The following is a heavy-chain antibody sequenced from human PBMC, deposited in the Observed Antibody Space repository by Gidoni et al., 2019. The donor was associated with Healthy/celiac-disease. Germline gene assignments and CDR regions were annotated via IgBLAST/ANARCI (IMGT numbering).Heavy chain of an antibody. CDR3: AKDITMIGDAFDI. CDR2: ISWNSGSI. CDR1: GFTFDDYA. J-gene: IGHJ3*02. Sequence: EVQLVESGGGFVQPGRSLRPSCAASGFTFDDYAMHWVRQAPGKGLEWVSGISWNSGSIGYADSVKGRFTISRDNAKNSLYLQMNSLRAEDTALYYCAKDITMIGDAFDIWGQGTMVTVSS. D-gene: IGHD3-22*01. V-gene: IGHV3-9*01.